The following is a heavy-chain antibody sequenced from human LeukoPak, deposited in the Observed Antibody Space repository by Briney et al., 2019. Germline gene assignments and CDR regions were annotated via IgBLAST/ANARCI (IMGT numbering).Heavy chain of an antibody. J-gene: IGHJ6*02. D-gene: IGHD3-10*01. CDR3: ARQHYYGSGSYYYFYYGMDV. CDR1: GGSISSYY. Sequence: SETLSLTCTLPGGSISSYYWSWIRQPPEEGLEWIGYIYYSGSTKYSPSLKSRVTISVDTSKNQFSLKLSSLTAADTAGYYCARQHYYGSGSYYYFYYGMDVWGQGTTVTVSS. V-gene: IGHV4-59*08. CDR2: IYYSGST.